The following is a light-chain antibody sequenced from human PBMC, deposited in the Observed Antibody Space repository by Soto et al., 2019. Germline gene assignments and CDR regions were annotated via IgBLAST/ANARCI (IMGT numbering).Light chain of an antibody. CDR1: QDISNL. CDR3: QQYDNLPPFP. J-gene: IGKJ3*01. V-gene: IGKV1-33*01. CDR2: DAS. Sequence: DIQMTQSPSSLSASVGDRVTITCQASQDISNLLNWYQQKPGTAPKLLIYDASNLETGVPSRFSGSGSGTDFTFTISSLQPEDIATYYCQQYDNLPPFPFGPGTKVDIK.